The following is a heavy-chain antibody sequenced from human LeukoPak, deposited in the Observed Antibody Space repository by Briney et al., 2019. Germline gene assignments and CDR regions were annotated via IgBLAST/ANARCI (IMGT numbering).Heavy chain of an antibody. CDR1: GFTFSSYA. CDR2: ISGSGGST. Sequence: PGGSLRLSCAASGFTFSSYAMSWVRQAPGKGLEWVSGISGSGGSTYYADSVKGRFTISRDSAKNSLYLQMNSLRAEDTAVYYCASGYGSGEYWGQGIPVTVSS. V-gene: IGHV3-23*01. CDR3: ASGYGSGEY. D-gene: IGHD3-10*01. J-gene: IGHJ4*02.